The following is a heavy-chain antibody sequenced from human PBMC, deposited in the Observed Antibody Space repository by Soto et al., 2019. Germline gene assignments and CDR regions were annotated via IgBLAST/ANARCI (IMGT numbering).Heavy chain of an antibody. D-gene: IGHD2-15*01. V-gene: IGHV4-59*01. J-gene: IGHJ4*02. CDR2: IYYSGST. CDR3: ARVSRDGYSGRVDY. CDR1: GGSISSYY. Sequence: LALTCTVSGGSISSYYWSWIRQPPGKGLEWIGYIYYSGSTNYNPSLKSRVTISVDTSKNQFSLKLSSVTAADTAVYYCARVSRDGYSGRVDYWGQGTLVTVSS.